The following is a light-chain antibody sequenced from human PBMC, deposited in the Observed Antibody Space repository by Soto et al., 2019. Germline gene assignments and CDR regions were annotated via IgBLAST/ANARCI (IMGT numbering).Light chain of an antibody. CDR3: SSLTTSSTVV. Sequence: QSALTQPASVSGSPGQSITISGSGTSSDIGAYNYVSWYRQHPGKAPKLMIYDVSNRPSGVSNRFSGSKSGNTASLTISGLQAEDEADYYCSSLTTSSTVVFGGGTKVTVL. CDR2: DVS. V-gene: IGLV2-14*03. CDR1: SSDIGAYNY. J-gene: IGLJ2*01.